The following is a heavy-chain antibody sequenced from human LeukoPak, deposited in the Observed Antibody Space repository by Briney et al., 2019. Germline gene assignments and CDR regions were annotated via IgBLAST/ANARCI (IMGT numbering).Heavy chain of an antibody. J-gene: IGHJ4*02. Sequence: GGSLRLSCAASGFTFSSYWMHWVRQAPGKGLVWVSRINSDGSSTSYADSVKGRFTISRDNSKNSLYLQMNSLRTDDTALYYCAKDGKMATISWTNFDYWGQGTLVTVSS. CDR1: GFTFSSYW. D-gene: IGHD5-24*01. CDR2: INSDGSST. V-gene: IGHV3-74*01. CDR3: AKDGKMATISWTNFDY.